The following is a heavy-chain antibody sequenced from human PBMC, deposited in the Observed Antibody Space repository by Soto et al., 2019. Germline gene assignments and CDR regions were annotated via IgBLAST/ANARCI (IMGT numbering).Heavy chain of an antibody. CDR3: AHNAYYRTSSHYQH. J-gene: IGHJ1*01. D-gene: IGHD3-10*01. CDR2: IYWDDDK. CDR1: GLSLKPTGVG. V-gene: IGHV2-5*02. Sequence: QITLKESGPTLVNPTQTLTLTCRFPGLSLKPTGVGVGWIRQPPGKALEWLALIYWDDDKRYSPSMKNRLDINQDTFKNQVVLTMSNMDPVETATYYCAHNAYYRTSSHYQHWGQGTLVTVSS.